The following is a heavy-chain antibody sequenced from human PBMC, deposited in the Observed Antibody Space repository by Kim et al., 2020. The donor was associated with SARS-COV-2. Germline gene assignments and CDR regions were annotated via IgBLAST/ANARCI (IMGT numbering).Heavy chain of an antibody. CDR1: GDTLTELS. CDR2: FDPEDVET. Sequence: ASVKVSCKVSGDTLTELSMHWVRQAPGKGLEWMGGFDPEDVETIYAQKLQGRVSMTEDTSTDTAYMELSSLRSDDTAVYYCVTSWGQQVLPGAFDTWGQGTMVTVSS. J-gene: IGHJ3*02. CDR3: VTSWGQQVLPGAFDT. D-gene: IGHD6-13*01. V-gene: IGHV1-24*01.